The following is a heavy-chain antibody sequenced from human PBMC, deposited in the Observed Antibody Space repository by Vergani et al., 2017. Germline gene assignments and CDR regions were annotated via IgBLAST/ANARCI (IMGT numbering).Heavy chain of an antibody. CDR2: INTNGDHT. D-gene: IGHD1/OR15-1a*01. CDR3: AKGGWNNFFGA. V-gene: IGHV3-23*01. Sequence: EVQLLESGGGLVQPGGSLRLSCAVSGYIFSSDAMSWVRQAPGRAPEWVSIINTNGDHTKYADAVKGRFTITRDNSRSILYLQMDSLRVEDKATYYCAKGGWNNFFGAWGGGALVIVAP. J-gene: IGHJ5*01. CDR1: GYIFSSDA.